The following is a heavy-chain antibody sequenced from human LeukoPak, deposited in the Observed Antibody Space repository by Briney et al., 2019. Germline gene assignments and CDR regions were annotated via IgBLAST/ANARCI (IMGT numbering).Heavy chain of an antibody. V-gene: IGHV1-18*01. CDR1: GYTFTSYG. CDR2: ISAYNGNT. Sequence: ASVKVSCKASGYTFTSYGISWVRRAPGQGLEWMGWISAYNGNTNYAQKLQGRVTMTTDTSTSTAYMELRSLRSDDTAVYYCARGCGGDCYTPRYYYYMDVWGKGTTVTVSS. D-gene: IGHD2-21*02. CDR3: ARGCGGDCYTPRYYYYMDV. J-gene: IGHJ6*03.